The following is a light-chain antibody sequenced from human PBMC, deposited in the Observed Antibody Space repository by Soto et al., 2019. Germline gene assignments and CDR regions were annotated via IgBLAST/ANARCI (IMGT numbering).Light chain of an antibody. CDR1: SSDVGGYKY. Sequence: QSALTQPASVSGSPGQSITISCTGTSSDVGGYKYVSWYQQHPDKAPKLMIYEVSNRPSGVSNRFSGSKSGNTASLTISGLQAEDEADYYCNSYTSSRTLVFGGGTKLTVL. V-gene: IGLV2-14*01. J-gene: IGLJ3*02. CDR3: NSYTSSRTLV. CDR2: EVS.